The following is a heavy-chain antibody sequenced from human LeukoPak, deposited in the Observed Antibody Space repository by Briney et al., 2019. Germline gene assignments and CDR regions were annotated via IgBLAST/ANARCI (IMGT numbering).Heavy chain of an antibody. D-gene: IGHD6-13*01. J-gene: IGHJ3*02. CDR3: ARQGSSSWYKAFDI. V-gene: IGHV4-61*02. CDR1: GGSISSGSYY. Sequence: SQTLSLTCTVSGGSISSGSYYWSWIRQPAGKGLEWIGRIYTSGSTNYNPSLKSRVTISVDTSKNQFSLKLSSMTAADTAVYYCARQGSSSWYKAFDIWGQGTMVTVSS. CDR2: IYTSGST.